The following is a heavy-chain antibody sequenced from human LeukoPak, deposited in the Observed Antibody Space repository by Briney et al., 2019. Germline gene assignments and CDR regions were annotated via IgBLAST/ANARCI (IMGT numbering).Heavy chain of an antibody. D-gene: IGHD2-2*02. CDR2: ISGSGGST. CDR1: GFTFSSYA. Sequence: PGGSLRLSCAASGFTFSSYAMSWVRQAPGKGLEWVSAISGSGGSTYYADSVKGRFTISRDNSKNTLYLQMNSLRAEDTAVYYCAKGYCSSTSYYTWLSWFDPWGQGTLVTVSS. CDR3: AKGYCSSTSYYTWLSWFDP. J-gene: IGHJ5*02. V-gene: IGHV3-23*01.